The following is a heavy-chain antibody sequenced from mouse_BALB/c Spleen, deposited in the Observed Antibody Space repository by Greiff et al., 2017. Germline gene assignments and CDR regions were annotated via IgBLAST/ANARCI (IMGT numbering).Heavy chain of an antibody. D-gene: IGHD4-1*01. Sequence: EVKLVESGGGLVKPGGSLKLSCAASGFTFSDYYMYWVRQTPEKRLEWVATISDGGSYTYYPDSVKGRFTISRDNAKNNLYLQMSSLKSEDTAMYYCAREETGLGEVWGAGTTVTVSS. CDR1: GFTFSDYY. J-gene: IGHJ1*01. CDR3: AREETGLGEV. CDR2: ISDGGSYT. V-gene: IGHV5-4*02.